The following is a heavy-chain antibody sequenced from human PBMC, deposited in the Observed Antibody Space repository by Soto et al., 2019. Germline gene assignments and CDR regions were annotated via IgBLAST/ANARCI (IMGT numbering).Heavy chain of an antibody. J-gene: IGHJ5*02. D-gene: IGHD2-2*02. V-gene: IGHV4-30-4*01. Sequence: SETLYLTCTISGGCISSGEYYWSWIRQSPGKGLEWIGYNYYSGSTYYNPSLGSRVTISLDTSKNQFSLKLNSVTAADTAVYYCARESVPRSIHHTWFDPWGQGTLVTVSS. CDR3: ARESVPRSIHHTWFDP. CDR2: NYYSGST. CDR1: GGCISSGEYY.